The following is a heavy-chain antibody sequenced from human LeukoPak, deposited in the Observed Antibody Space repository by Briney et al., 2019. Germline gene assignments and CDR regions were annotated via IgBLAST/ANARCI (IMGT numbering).Heavy chain of an antibody. D-gene: IGHD3-3*01. CDR2: ISSSGSTI. J-gene: IGHJ4*02. CDR3: ARAYYDFWSGYPDY. Sequence: GGSLRLSCAASGFTFSSYSMNWVRQAPGKGLEWVSYISSSGSTIYYADSVKGRFTISRDNAKNSLYLQMNSLRDEDTAVYYCARAYYDFWSGYPDYWGQGTLVTVSS. CDR1: GFTFSSYS. V-gene: IGHV3-48*02.